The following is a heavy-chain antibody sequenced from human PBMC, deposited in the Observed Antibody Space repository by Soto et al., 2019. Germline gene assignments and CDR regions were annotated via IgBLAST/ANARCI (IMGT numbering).Heavy chain of an antibody. CDR2: ISAYNGNT. Sequence: QVPLVQSGAEVKKPGASVKVSCKASGYTFTSYGIIWVRQAPGQGLEWMGWISAYNGNTNYAQKLQGRVTMTTDTSTSTAYMELRSLRSDDTAVYYCARDQGYCSSTSCYAQGRYYYYYMDVWGKGTTVTVSS. J-gene: IGHJ6*03. CDR3: ARDQGYCSSTSCYAQGRYYYYYMDV. V-gene: IGHV1-18*01. CDR1: GYTFTSYG. D-gene: IGHD2-2*01.